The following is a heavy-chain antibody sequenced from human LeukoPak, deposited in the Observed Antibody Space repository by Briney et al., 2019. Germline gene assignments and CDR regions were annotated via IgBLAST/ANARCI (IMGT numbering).Heavy chain of an antibody. J-gene: IGHJ4*02. CDR1: RFTMSNSA. CDR3: AKDLLRWAFDY. V-gene: IGHV3-23*01. Sequence: PGGSLRLSCAASRFTMSNSAMSWVRQAPGKGLEWVSAINGGNSDTNYAESVKGRFTISRDNSRNTLYLQMNSLRAEDTAVYYCAKDLLRWAFDYWGQGTLVTVSS. CDR2: INGGNSDT. D-gene: IGHD2-15*01.